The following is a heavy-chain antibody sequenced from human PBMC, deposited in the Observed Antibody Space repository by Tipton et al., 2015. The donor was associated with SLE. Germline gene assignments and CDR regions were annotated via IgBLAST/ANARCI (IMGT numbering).Heavy chain of an antibody. J-gene: IGHJ1*01. V-gene: IGHV4-39*07. Sequence: TLSLTCTVSGGSISSSSYYWGWIRQPPGKGLEWIGSIYYSGSTYYNPSLKSRVTISVDTSKDQFSLKLSSVTAADTAVYYWARVRGRGYFQHWGQGTLVTVSS. D-gene: IGHD3-10*01. CDR1: GGSISSSSYY. CDR2: IYYSGST. CDR3: ARVRGRGYFQH.